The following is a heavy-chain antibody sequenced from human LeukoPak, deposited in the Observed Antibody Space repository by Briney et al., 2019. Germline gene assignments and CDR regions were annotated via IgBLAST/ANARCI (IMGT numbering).Heavy chain of an antibody. CDR2: ISSSSTYI. J-gene: IGHJ4*02. D-gene: IGHD6-13*01. V-gene: IGHV3-21*01. CDR1: GFTFSSYT. CDR3: ARDLRSSSWYFDY. Sequence: GGSLRLSCAASGFTFSSYTMNWVRQAPGKGLEWVSSISSSSTYIYYADSVKGRFTISRDNAKNSLYLQMNSLRAEDTAVYYCARDLRSSSWYFDYWGQGTLVTVYS.